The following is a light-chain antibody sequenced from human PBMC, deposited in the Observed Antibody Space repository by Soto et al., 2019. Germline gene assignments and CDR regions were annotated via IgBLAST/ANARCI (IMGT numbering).Light chain of an antibody. V-gene: IGKV1-5*01. CDR3: QQYNSYLLS. CDR2: DAS. J-gene: IGKJ4*01. Sequence: TKTRRASQTIITWLAWYQQRPGTAPRLLIYDASSLESGVPSRFSGSGYGTEFTLTISSLQPDDFATYYCQQYNSYLLSFGGGTKVDIK. CDR1: QTIITW.